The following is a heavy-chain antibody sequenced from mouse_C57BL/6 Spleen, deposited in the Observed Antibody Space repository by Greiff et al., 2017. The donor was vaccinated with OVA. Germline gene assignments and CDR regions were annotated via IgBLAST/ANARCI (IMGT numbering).Heavy chain of an antibody. CDR3: ARSYYGSSYDY. V-gene: IGHV1-55*01. J-gene: IGHJ2*01. CDR1: GYTFTSYW. D-gene: IGHD1-1*01. CDR2: IYPGSGST. Sequence: VQLQQPGAELVKPGASVKMSCKASGYTFTSYWLTWVKQRPGQGLEWIGDIYPGSGSTNYNEKFKSKATLTVDTSSSTAYMQLSSLTSEDSAVYYCARSYYGSSYDYWGQGTTLTVSS.